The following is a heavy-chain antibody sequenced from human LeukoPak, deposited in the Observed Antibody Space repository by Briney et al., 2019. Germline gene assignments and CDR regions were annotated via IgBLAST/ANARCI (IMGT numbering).Heavy chain of an antibody. D-gene: IGHD6-13*01. CDR3: AKDLLAAAVLYYFDY. Sequence: GGSLRLSCGPSGFTFRSYAMSWVRQAPGKGLEWVSAISGSGGSTYYADSVKGRFTISRDNSKNTLYLQMNSLRAEDTAVYYCAKDLLAAAVLYYFDYWGQGTLVTVSS. CDR2: ISGSGGST. V-gene: IGHV3-23*01. J-gene: IGHJ4*02. CDR1: GFTFRSYA.